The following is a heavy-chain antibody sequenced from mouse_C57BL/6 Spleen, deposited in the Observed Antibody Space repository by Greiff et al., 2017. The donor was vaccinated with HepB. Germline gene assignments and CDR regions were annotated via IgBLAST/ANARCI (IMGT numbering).Heavy chain of an antibody. Sequence: VQLQQSGPELVKPGASVKIPCKASGYTFTDYNMDWVKQSHGKSLEWIGDINPNNGGTICNQKFKGKATLTVDESTSTAYMELRSLTSEDTAVYYCARWAWYYAMDYWGQGTSVTVSS. V-gene: IGHV1-18*01. J-gene: IGHJ4*01. CDR2: INPNNGGT. CDR3: ARWAWYYAMDY. CDR1: GYTFTDYN.